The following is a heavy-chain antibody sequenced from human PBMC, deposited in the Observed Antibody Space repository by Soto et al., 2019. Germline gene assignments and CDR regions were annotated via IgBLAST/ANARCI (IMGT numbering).Heavy chain of an antibody. D-gene: IGHD3-9*01. Sequence: GASVKVSCKASGGTFSSYAISWVRQAPGQGLEWMGGIIPIFGTANYAQKFQGRVTITADESTSTAYMELSSLRSEDTAVYYCARDYYDILTGYHKGWFDPWGQGTLVTVSS. CDR1: GGTFSSYA. V-gene: IGHV1-69*13. J-gene: IGHJ5*02. CDR2: IIPIFGTA. CDR3: ARDYYDILTGYHKGWFDP.